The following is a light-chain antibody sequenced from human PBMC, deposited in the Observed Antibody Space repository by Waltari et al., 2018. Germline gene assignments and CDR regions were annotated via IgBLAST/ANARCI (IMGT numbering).Light chain of an antibody. CDR3: QQYNNWPIT. J-gene: IGKJ5*01. Sequence: EIAMTQSPHTLSVSPGERATLSCRASQSVSSNLAWYQQKPGQAPRLLIYGASTRATGIPARFSGSGSGTEFTLTISSLQSEDFAVYYCQQYNNWPITFGQGTRLEIK. CDR1: QSVSSN. V-gene: IGKV3-15*01. CDR2: GAS.